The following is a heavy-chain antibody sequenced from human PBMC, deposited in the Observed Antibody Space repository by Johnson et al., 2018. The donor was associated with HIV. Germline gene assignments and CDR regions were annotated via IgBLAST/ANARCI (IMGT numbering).Heavy chain of an antibody. D-gene: IGHD6-19*01. CDR1: GFTFSSYE. CDR2: ISFNGSTI. Sequence: VQLVESGGGLVQPGGSLRLSCAASGFTFSSYEMNWVRQAPGKGLEWVAGISFNGSTISYANSVKGRFTISRDNSKNTLYLQMNSLRAEDTAVYYCASTSRGWFYAFDIWGQGTMVTVSS. CDR3: ASTSRGWFYAFDI. J-gene: IGHJ3*02. V-gene: IGHV3-48*03.